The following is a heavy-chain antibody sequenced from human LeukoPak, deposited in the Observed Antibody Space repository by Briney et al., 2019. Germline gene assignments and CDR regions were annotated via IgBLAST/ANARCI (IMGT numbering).Heavy chain of an antibody. V-gene: IGHV3-66*02. CDR2: IYSGGST. CDR1: GFTVSSNY. Sequence: GGSLRLSCAASGFTVSSNYMSWVRQAPGKGREWVSVIYSGGSTYYADSVKGRFTISRDNSKNTLYLQMSSLRPEDTAVYYCGRVEWFSHNWFDPWGQGTLVTVSS. CDR3: GRVEWFSHNWFDP. D-gene: IGHD3-3*01. J-gene: IGHJ5*02.